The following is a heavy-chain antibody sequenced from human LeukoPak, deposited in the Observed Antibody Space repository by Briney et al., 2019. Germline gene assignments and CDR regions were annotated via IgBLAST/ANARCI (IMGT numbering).Heavy chain of an antibody. CDR3: ARSVAGFFDY. CDR2: IYPGDSDT. J-gene: IGHJ4*02. D-gene: IGHD6-19*01. Sequence: GESLQISCKGSGYSFITYRIGWVRQMPGKGLEWMGIIYPGDSDTRYSPSFQGQVTISVDKSISTAYLRWSSLKASDSGMYYCARSVAGFFDYWGQGTLVTVSS. CDR1: GYSFITYR. V-gene: IGHV5-51*01.